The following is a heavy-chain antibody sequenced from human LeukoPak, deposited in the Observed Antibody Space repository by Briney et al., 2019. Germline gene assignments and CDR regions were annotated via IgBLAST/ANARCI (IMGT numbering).Heavy chain of an antibody. CDR3: ARGRAYTIFGVVLGPCFDY. Sequence: GASVKVSCKASGGTFSSYTISWVRQAPGQGLEWMGRIIPILGIANYAQKFQGRVTITADKSTSTAYMELSSLRSEDTAVYYCARGRAYTIFGVVLGPCFDYWGQGTLVTVSS. V-gene: IGHV1-69*02. D-gene: IGHD3-3*01. CDR2: IIPILGIA. CDR1: GGTFSSYT. J-gene: IGHJ4*02.